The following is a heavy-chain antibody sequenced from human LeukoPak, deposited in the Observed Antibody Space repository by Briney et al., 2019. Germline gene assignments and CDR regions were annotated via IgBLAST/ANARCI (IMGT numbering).Heavy chain of an antibody. CDR2: IYYSGST. J-gene: IGHJ6*03. D-gene: IGHD2-2*01. CDR1: GGSISSSSYY. Sequence: PSETLSLTCTVSGGSISSSSYYWGWIRQPPGKGLEWIGSIYYSGSTYYNPSLKSRLTISVDTSKNLFSLKLNSVTAADTAVYYCARVAGISCSSTSCYGHYYYMDVWGKGTTVTISS. CDR3: ARVAGISCSSTSCYGHYYYMDV. V-gene: IGHV4-39*01.